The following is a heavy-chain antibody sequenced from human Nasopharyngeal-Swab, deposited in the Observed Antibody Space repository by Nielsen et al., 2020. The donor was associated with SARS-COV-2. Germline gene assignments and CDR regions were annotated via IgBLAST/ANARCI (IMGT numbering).Heavy chain of an antibody. V-gene: IGHV4-30-4*01. J-gene: IGHJ6*03. D-gene: IGHD3-9*01. CDR2: IYYSGST. Sequence: WIRQPPGKGLEWIGYIYYSGSTYYNPSLKSRVTISVDTSKNQFSPKLSSVTAADTAVYYCATAANYDILTGHYSYYYYMDVWGKGTTVTVSS. CDR3: ATAANYDILTGHYSYYYYMDV.